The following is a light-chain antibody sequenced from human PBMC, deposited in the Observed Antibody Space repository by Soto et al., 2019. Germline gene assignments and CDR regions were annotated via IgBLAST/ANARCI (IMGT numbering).Light chain of an antibody. J-gene: IGLJ2*01. CDR1: SSNIGNNY. CDR2: DND. CDR3: GTWDSSLRAGV. V-gene: IGLV1-51*01. Sequence: HSALTQPPSVSAAPGQKVTISCSGSSSNIGNNYVSWYQQLPGTAPKLLISDNDKRPSGIPDRFSGSKSGTSATLGITGLQTGDEAYYYCGTWDSSLRAGVFGGGTKVTVL.